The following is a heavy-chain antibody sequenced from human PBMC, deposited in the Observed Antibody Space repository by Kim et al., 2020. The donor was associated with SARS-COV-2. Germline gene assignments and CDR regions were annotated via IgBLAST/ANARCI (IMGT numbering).Heavy chain of an antibody. V-gene: IGHV3-48*03. J-gene: IGHJ4*02. CDR3: ARGGRGIAVAGIVDY. CDR1: GFTFSSYE. D-gene: IGHD6-19*01. Sequence: GGSLRLSCAASGFTFSSYEMNWVRQAPGKGLEWVSYISSSGSTIYYADSVKGRFTISRDNAKNSLYLQMNSLRAEDTAVYYCARGGRGIAVAGIVDYWGQGTLVTVSS. CDR2: ISSSGSTI.